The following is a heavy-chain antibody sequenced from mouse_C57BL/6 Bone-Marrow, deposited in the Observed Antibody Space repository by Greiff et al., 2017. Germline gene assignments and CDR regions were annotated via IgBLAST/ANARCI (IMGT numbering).Heavy chain of an antibody. CDR3: ARSPLTTVVALYFDY. V-gene: IGHV1-55*01. CDR1: GYTFTSYW. CDR2: IYPGSGST. D-gene: IGHD1-1*01. Sequence: QVQLQQPGAELVKPGASVKMSCKASGYTFTSYWITWVKQRPGQGLEWIGDIYPGSGSTNYNEKFKSKATLTVDTSSSTAYMQLSSLTSEDSAVYYCARSPLTTVVALYFDYWGQGTTLTVSS. J-gene: IGHJ2*01.